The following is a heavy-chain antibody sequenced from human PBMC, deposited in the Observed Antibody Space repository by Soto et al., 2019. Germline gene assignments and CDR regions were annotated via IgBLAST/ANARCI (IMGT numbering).Heavy chain of an antibody. CDR1: GFTFSSYS. Sequence: GGSLRLSCAASGFTFSSYSMNWVRQAPGKGLEWVSSISSSSSYIYYADSVKGRFTISRDNAKNSLYLQMNSLRAEDTAVYYCASSTIFGVVIPSNWFAPWGQGTLVTVSS. CDR2: ISSSSSYI. V-gene: IGHV3-21*01. D-gene: IGHD3-3*01. CDR3: ASSTIFGVVIPSNWFAP. J-gene: IGHJ5*02.